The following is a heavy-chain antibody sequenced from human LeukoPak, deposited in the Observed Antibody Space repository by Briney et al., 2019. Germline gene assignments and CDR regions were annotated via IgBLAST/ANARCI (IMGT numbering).Heavy chain of an antibody. CDR2: IWYDGSNK. V-gene: IGHV3-33*06. J-gene: IGHJ6*03. D-gene: IGHD1-26*01. CDR1: GFTFSSYG. Sequence: GRSLRLSCAASGFTFSSYGMHWVRQAPGKGLEWVAVIWYDGSNKYYADSVKGRFTISRDNSKNTLYLQMNSLRAEDTAVYYCAKWEGPSYYYYYMDVWGKGTTVTVSS. CDR3: AKWEGPSYYYYYMDV.